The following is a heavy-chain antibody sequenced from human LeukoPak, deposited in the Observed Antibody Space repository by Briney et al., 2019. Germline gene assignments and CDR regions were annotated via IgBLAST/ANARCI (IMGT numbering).Heavy chain of an antibody. CDR3: ARDPAYYDFWSGYYYYYMDV. D-gene: IGHD3-3*01. V-gene: IGHV1-2*02. Sequence: GASVKVSCKASGYTFTGYYMHWVRQAPGQGLEWMGWINPNSGATNYAQKFQGRVTMTRDTSISTAYMELSRLRSDDTAVYYCARDPAYYDFWSGYYYYYMDVWGKGTTVTVSS. CDR2: INPNSGAT. CDR1: GYTFTGYY. J-gene: IGHJ6*03.